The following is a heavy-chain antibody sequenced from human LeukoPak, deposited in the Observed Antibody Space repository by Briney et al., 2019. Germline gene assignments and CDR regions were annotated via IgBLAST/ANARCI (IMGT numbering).Heavy chain of an antibody. D-gene: IGHD5-18*01. CDR2: IYYSGST. CDR3: ARVSGVQLDTAMVGDY. Sequence: TSETLSLTCTVSGGSISSSSYYWSWIRQPPGKGLEWIGYIYYSGSTNYNPSLKSRVTISVDTSKNQFSLKLSSVTAADTAVYYCARVSGVQLDTAMVGDYWGQGTLVTVSS. V-gene: IGHV4-61*01. J-gene: IGHJ4*02. CDR1: GGSISSSSYY.